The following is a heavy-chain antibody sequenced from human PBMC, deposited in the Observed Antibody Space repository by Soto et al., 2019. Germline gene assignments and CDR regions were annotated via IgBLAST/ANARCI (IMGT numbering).Heavy chain of an antibody. D-gene: IGHD2-8*01. CDR3: ARGRSNQYESSPPPKFDP. CDR1: GFTFSTYD. J-gene: IGHJ5*02. CDR2: IGTVGDT. Sequence: GGSLRLSCAASGFTFSTYDMHWVRQATGKGLEWVSAIGTVGDTYYLDSVKGRFTISRENAKNSLYLQMNSLRAGDTAVYYCARGRSNQYESSPPPKFDPWGRGTMVTVYS. V-gene: IGHV3-13*01.